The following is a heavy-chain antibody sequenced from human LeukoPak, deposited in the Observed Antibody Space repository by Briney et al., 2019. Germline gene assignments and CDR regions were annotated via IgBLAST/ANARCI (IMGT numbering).Heavy chain of an antibody. Sequence: GRSLRLSCAASGFTFDDYAMHWVRQAPGKGQEWVSGISWNSGSIGYADSVKGRFTISRDNAKNSLYLQMNSLRAEDTALYYCAKGIAAAGLLYFDYWGQGTLVTVSS. J-gene: IGHJ4*02. D-gene: IGHD6-13*01. V-gene: IGHV3-9*01. CDR2: ISWNSGSI. CDR1: GFTFDDYA. CDR3: AKGIAAAGLLYFDY.